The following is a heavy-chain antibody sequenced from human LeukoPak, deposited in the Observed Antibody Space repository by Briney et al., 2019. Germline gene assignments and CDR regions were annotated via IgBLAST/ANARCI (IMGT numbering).Heavy chain of an antibody. D-gene: IGHD4-23*01. CDR2: ISSNSENV. V-gene: IGHV3-21*06. CDR3: ARKSDFNGNFDAFDI. CDR1: GFGLSSYN. Sequence: GGSLRLSCAASGFGLSSYNMNWVRQAPGMGLEWVSYISSNSENVFYGDSVQGRFTISRDNAENSLFLQMNSLRAEDTAVYYCARKSDFNGNFDAFDIWGQGTVVTVSS. J-gene: IGHJ3*02.